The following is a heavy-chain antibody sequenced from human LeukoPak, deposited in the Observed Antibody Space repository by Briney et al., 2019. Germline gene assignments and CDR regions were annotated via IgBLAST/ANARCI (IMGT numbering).Heavy chain of an antibody. J-gene: IGHJ6*03. CDR1: GFTFSSYE. D-gene: IGHD1-14*01. V-gene: IGHV3-48*03. CDR2: ISSSGSTI. Sequence: PGGSLRLSCAASGFTFSSYEMNWVRQAPGKGLEWVSYISSSGSTIYYADSVKGRFTISRDNAKNSLYLQMNSLRAEDTAVYYCAAINPGFYYYMDVWGKGTTVTISS. CDR3: AAINPGFYYYMDV.